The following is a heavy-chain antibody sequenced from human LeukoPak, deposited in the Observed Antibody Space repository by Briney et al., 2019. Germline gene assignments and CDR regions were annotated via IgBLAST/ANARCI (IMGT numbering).Heavy chain of an antibody. CDR3: AREEDYYDSSGYSVGGAFDI. CDR2: INPNSGVT. Sequence: VSVKVSCKASGGTFSSYAISWVRQAPGQGLEWMGWINPNSGVTNYAQKFQGRVTMTRDTSISTAYMELSRLRSDDTAVYYCAREEDYYDSSGYSVGGAFDIWGQGTMVTVSS. V-gene: IGHV1-2*02. J-gene: IGHJ3*02. D-gene: IGHD3-22*01. CDR1: GGTFSSYA.